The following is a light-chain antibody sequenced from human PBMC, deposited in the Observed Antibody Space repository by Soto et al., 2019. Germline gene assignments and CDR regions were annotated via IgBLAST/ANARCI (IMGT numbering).Light chain of an antibody. J-gene: IGKJ1*01. V-gene: IGKV3-20*01. CDR1: QSVSSIY. Sequence: EIVLTQSPGTLSLSPGERATLSRRASQSVSSIYLAWYQHKPGQAPRLLISGASSRTTGIPDRFSGSGSGTDFTLSISRLEPEDFAVYYCQQYGSLWTFGQGTKVDI. CDR2: GAS. CDR3: QQYGSLWT.